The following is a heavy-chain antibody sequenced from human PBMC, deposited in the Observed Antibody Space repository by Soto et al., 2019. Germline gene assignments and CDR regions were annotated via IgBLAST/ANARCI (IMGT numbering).Heavy chain of an antibody. CDR3: ARHRGDCSGGSCSYYFDY. D-gene: IGHD2-15*01. V-gene: IGHV4-39*01. CDR1: GGSISSSSYY. J-gene: IGHJ4*02. CDR2: IYYSGST. Sequence: QLQLQESGPGLVKPSETLSLTCTVSGGSISSSSYYWGWIRQPPGKGLEWIGSIYYSGSTYYNPSLKSRVTISVDTSKNQFSLKLSSVTAADTAVYYCARHRGDCSGGSCSYYFDYWGQGTLVTVSS.